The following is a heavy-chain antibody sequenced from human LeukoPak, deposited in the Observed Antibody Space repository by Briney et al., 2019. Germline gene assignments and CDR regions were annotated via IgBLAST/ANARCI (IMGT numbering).Heavy chain of an antibody. CDR2: IAVDGSTI. D-gene: IGHD1-26*01. J-gene: IGHJ4*02. CDR1: GFTFGNYW. Sequence: PGGSLRLSCAASGFTFGNYWMHWVRQAPGKGLVWVSRIAVDGSTINYADSVKGRFTISRDNAKNTLYLQMNSLRAEDTAVYYCARVGKWGAHPDFDYWGQGTLVTVSS. CDR3: ARVGKWGAHPDFDY. V-gene: IGHV3-74*01.